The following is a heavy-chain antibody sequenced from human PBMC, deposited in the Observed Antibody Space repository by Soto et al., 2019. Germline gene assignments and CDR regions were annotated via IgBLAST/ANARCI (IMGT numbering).Heavy chain of an antibody. V-gene: IGHV3-30*18. J-gene: IGHJ4*02. CDR3: AKDQALSWFDY. Sequence: GGSLRLSCAASGFTFSSYGMHWVRQAPGKGLEWVAVISYDGSNKYYADSVKGRFTISRDNSKNTLYLQMNSLRAEDTAVYYCAKDQALSWFDYWGQGTLVTVSS. D-gene: IGHD3-16*02. CDR2: ISYDGSNK. CDR1: GFTFSSYG.